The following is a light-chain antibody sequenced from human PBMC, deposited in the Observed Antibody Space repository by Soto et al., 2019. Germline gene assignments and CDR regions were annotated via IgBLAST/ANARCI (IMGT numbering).Light chain of an antibody. J-gene: IGLJ1*01. CDR1: SSNIGSNS. V-gene: IGLV1-44*01. Sequence: QSVLTQPHSASGTPGQRVTISCSGSSSNIGSNSVHWFQQVPGTAPKPLIYSSNQRPSGVPERFSGSKSGTSASLAISGLQSEDEADYYCAAWDDSLNGHIFGIGTKVTV. CDR3: AAWDDSLNGHI. CDR2: SSN.